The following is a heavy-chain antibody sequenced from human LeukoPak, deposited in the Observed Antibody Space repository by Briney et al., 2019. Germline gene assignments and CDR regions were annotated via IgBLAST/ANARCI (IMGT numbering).Heavy chain of an antibody. Sequence: ASVKVSCKASGYTFTSYGISWVRQAPGQGLEWMGWTSAYNGNTNYAQKLQGRVTMTTDTSTSTAYMELRSLRSDDTAVYYCARDILTGYYKGVDYWGQGTLVTVSS. V-gene: IGHV1-18*01. CDR2: TSAYNGNT. D-gene: IGHD3-9*01. CDR1: GYTFTSYG. CDR3: ARDILTGYYKGVDY. J-gene: IGHJ4*02.